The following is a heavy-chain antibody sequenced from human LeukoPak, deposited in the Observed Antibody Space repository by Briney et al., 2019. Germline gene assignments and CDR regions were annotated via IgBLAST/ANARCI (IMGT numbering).Heavy chain of an antibody. D-gene: IGHD2-2*01. CDR3: ARNKGTSYLSSFDF. CDR1: GFTFSIDW. Sequence: GGSLRLSCAASGFTFSIDWVSWVPQAPGKGLEWVANINQEGSEKYYVESVKGRFPISRDNAKNTLYMKMNTVRAQDTAVYYFARNKGTSYLSSFDFWGQGTLVTVSS. V-gene: IGHV3-7*01. J-gene: IGHJ4*01. CDR2: INQEGSEK.